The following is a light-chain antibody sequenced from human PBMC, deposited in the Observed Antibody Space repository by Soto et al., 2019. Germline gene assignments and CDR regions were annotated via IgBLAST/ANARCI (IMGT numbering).Light chain of an antibody. J-gene: IGKJ4*01. V-gene: IGKV3-11*01. CDR1: QSISSW. CDR2: DAS. CDR3: QQRSNWPRLT. Sequence: TQSPSTLSATAGDRVTITCRASQSISSWLAWYQHKPGQAPRLLIYDASNRATGIPARFSGSGSGTDFTLTISSLEPEDFAVYYCQQRSNWPRLTFGGGTKVEIK.